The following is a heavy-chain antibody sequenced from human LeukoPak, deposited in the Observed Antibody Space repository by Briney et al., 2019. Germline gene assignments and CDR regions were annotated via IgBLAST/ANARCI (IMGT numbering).Heavy chain of an antibody. D-gene: IGHD3-22*01. V-gene: IGHV3-23*01. CDR2: ISGSGGST. CDR1: GFTFSSYD. Sequence: GGALRLSCAASGFTFSSYDMTWVRQAPGKGLEWVSAISGSGGSTYYADSVKGRFTISRDNSKNTLYLQMNSLRAEDTAVYYCAKDADSSGYLYYYYMDVWGKGTTVTVSS. CDR3: AKDADSSGYLYYYYMDV. J-gene: IGHJ6*03.